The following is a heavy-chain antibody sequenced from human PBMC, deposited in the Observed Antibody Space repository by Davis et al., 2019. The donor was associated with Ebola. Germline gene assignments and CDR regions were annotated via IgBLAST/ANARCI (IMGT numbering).Heavy chain of an antibody. Sequence: GGSLRLSCAASGFTFNLYGMHWVRQAPGKGLEWVSGISGSGATTYYADSVKGRFTISRDNSKNTLYLQMNSLRADDTALYYCAKGGARYFYHYYGMDVWGQGTTVTVSS. CDR3: AKGGARYFYHYYGMDV. J-gene: IGHJ6*02. D-gene: IGHD2/OR15-2a*01. CDR2: ISGSGATT. CDR1: GFTFNLYG. V-gene: IGHV3-23*01.